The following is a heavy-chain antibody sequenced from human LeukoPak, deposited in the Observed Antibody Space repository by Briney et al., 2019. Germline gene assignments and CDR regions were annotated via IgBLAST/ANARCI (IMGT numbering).Heavy chain of an antibody. CDR2: IYYSGST. V-gene: IGHV4-59*08. CDR3: ARHGVAWLSRGYFDY. J-gene: IGHJ4*02. D-gene: IGHD3-9*01. Sequence: SETLSLTCTVSGGSISSYYWSWIRQPPGKGLEWIGYIYYSGSTNYNPSLKSRVTISVDTSKNQFSLKLSSVTAADTAVYYCARHGVAWLSRGYFDYWGQGTLVTASS. CDR1: GGSISSYY.